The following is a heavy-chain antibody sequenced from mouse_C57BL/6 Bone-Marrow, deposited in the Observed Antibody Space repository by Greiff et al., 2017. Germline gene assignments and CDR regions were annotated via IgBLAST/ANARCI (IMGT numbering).Heavy chain of an antibody. CDR2: FHPYNDDT. CDR3: ARSRTFFYYFDY. Sequence: VQLQQSGAELVKPGASVKMSCKASGYTFTTYPIEWMKQNHGKSLEWIGNFHPYNDDTKYNEKFKGKATLTVEKSSNTVYLELSRLTSADSAVYYCARSRTFFYYFDYWGQGTTLTVSS. CDR1: GYTFTTYP. D-gene: IGHD1-1*01. V-gene: IGHV1-47*01. J-gene: IGHJ2*01.